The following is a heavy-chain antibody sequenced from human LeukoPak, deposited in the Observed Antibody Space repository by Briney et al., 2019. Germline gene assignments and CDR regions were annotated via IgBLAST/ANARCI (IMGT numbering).Heavy chain of an antibody. V-gene: IGHV3-66*02. CDR2: IYSGGTT. Sequence: PGGSLRLSCAASGFTVSSNSMTWVRQAPGKGLECISVIYSGGTTYYADPMKGRFSISRDNSKNTLYLQMNSLRPEDTAVYFCAREPSLYYFDYWGQGTLVTVSS. J-gene: IGHJ4*02. CDR3: AREPSLYYFDY. CDR1: GFTVSSNS.